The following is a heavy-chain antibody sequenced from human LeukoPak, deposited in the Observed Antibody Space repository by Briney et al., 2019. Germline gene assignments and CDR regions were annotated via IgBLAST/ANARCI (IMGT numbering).Heavy chain of an antibody. V-gene: IGHV3-23*01. CDR3: AKDSSITMIVVSGVY. CDR2: ISGSGGST. Sequence: GGSLRLSCAASGFTFSSYAMSWVRQAPGKGLEWVSAISGSGGSTYYADPVKGRFIISRDNSKNTLYLQMNSLRAEDTAVYYCAKDSSITMIVVSGVYWGQGTLVTVSS. D-gene: IGHD3-22*01. J-gene: IGHJ4*02. CDR1: GFTFSSYA.